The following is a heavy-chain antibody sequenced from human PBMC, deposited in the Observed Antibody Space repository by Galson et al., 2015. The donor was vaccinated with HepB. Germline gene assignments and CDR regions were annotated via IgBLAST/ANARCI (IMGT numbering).Heavy chain of an antibody. CDR2: IYPGDSDT. Sequence: SGAEVKKPGESLKISCKGSGYSFTSYWIGWVRQMPGKGLGWMGIIYPGDSDTRYSPSLQGQVTISADKSISTAYLRWSSLKASDTAMYYCARGIVVVPAAAKEHYYYYGMDVWGQGTTVTVSS. D-gene: IGHD2-2*01. CDR3: ARGIVVVPAAAKEHYYYYGMDV. CDR1: GYSFTSYW. V-gene: IGHV5-51*03. J-gene: IGHJ6*02.